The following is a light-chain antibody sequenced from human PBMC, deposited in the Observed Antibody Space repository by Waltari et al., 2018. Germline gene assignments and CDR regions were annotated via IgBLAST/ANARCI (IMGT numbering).Light chain of an antibody. Sequence: QSVLIQPPSVSGTPGQRVTISCSGSTSNIRGNTVNWYQQLPGMAPKLLISRTSQRPSGVPDRFSGSKSGTSASLAISGLQSEDEADYYCATWDDSLGGPVFGGGTKLTVL. J-gene: IGLJ3*02. CDR3: ATWDDSLGGPV. V-gene: IGLV1-44*01. CDR2: RTS. CDR1: TSNIRGNT.